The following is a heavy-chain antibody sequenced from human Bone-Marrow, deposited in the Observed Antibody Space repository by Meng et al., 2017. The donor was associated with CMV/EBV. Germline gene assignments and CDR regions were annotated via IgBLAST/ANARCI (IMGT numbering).Heavy chain of an antibody. Sequence: LSLTCAASGFTFSSYAMSWVRQAPGKGLEWVSAISGSGGSTYYADSVKGRFTISRDNSKNTLYLQMNSLRAEDTAVYYCAKLRGYSCQDYFDYWGQGTLVTASS. J-gene: IGHJ4*02. CDR3: AKLRGYSCQDYFDY. CDR2: ISGSGGST. V-gene: IGHV3-23*01. CDR1: GFTFSSYA. D-gene: IGHD5-18*01.